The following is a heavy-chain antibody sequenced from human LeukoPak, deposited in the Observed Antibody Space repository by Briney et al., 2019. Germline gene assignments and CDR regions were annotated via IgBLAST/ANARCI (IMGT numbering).Heavy chain of an antibody. CDR1: GGSFSGYY. Sequence: SETLSLTCAVYGGSFSGYYWSWIRQPPGKGLEWIGEINHSGSTNYNLSLKSRVTISVDTSKNQFSLKLSSVTAADTAVYYCARAYGSGSPIDYWGQGTLVTVSS. J-gene: IGHJ4*02. D-gene: IGHD3-10*01. V-gene: IGHV4-34*01. CDR3: ARAYGSGSPIDY. CDR2: INHSGST.